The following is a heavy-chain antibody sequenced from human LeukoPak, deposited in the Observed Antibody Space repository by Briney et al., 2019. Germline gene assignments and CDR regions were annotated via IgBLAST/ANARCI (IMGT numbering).Heavy chain of an antibody. Sequence: GGSLRLSCAASGFTFTTYTMHWVRQAPGKALEWVSAITGNGSSIYYSGPLKGRFTISRDNAKNSVYLHMTGLSAADTAVYYCATWDDLPLDHWGQGTLVTVSS. V-gene: IGHV3-21*01. J-gene: IGHJ4*02. CDR3: ATWDDLPLDH. D-gene: IGHD1-1*01. CDR1: GFTFTTYT. CDR2: ITGNGSSI.